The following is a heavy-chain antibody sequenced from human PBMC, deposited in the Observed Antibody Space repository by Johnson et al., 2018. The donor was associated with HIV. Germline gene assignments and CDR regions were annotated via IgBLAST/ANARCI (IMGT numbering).Heavy chain of an antibody. CDR2: ISYDGSNK. CDR3: TTEKHDRRAFDI. V-gene: IGHV3-30-3*01. D-gene: IGHD1-14*01. J-gene: IGHJ3*02. CDR1: GFTFDDYA. Sequence: QVQLVESGGGLVQPGRSLRLSCAASGFTFDDYAMHWVRQAPGKGLEWVAVISYDGSNKYYADSAKGRFTISRDNSKNTLYLQMHSLSAEDTAVYYCTTEKHDRRAFDIWGQGTMVTVSS.